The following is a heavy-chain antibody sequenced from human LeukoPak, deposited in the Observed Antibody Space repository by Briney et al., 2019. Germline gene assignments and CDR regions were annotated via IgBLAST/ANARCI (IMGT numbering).Heavy chain of an antibody. V-gene: IGHV3-9*01. CDR2: INWRSDSV. CDR1: GFTFDDYA. Sequence: GRSLRLSCAASGFTFDDYAMHWVRQAPGKGLEWVSGINWRSDSVDYAESVKGRFTISRDNAKNSLYLQMNSLRADDTALYYCAKDWSYGGNSWKYFGSWGQGILVTVSS. D-gene: IGHD4-23*01. J-gene: IGHJ4*02. CDR3: AKDWSYGGNSWKYFGS.